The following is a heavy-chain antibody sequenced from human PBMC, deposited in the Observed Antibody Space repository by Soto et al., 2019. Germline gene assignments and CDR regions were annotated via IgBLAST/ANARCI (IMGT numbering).Heavy chain of an antibody. CDR1: GYTFTSYA. D-gene: IGHD6-25*01. CDR3: ARDIVARNYYSYYGMDV. J-gene: IGHJ6*02. CDR2: INTDSGNT. Sequence: QVQLVQSGAEVKKPGASVKVSCKASGYTFTSYAMHWVRQAPGQRLEWMGWINTDSGNTKYSQKFQGRVIITRDTSAGKAYMELSSLRSEDTAVFYCARDIVARNYYSYYGMDVWGQGTTVTVSS. V-gene: IGHV1-3*04.